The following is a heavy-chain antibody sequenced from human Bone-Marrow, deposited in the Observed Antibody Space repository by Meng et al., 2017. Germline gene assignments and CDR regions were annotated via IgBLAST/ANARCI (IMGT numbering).Heavy chain of an antibody. CDR3: ARVGDTIYGSGVMGYYYGMDV. CDR1: GGSISSSSYY. V-gene: IGHV4-39*07. J-gene: IGHJ6*02. D-gene: IGHD3-10*01. CDR2: IYYSGST. Sequence: ESLKISCTGSGGSISSSSYYWGWIRQPPGKGLEWIGSIYYSGSTYYNPSLKSRVTISVDTSKNQFSLKLSSVTAADTAVYYCARVGDTIYGSGVMGYYYGMDVWGQGTTVTVSS.